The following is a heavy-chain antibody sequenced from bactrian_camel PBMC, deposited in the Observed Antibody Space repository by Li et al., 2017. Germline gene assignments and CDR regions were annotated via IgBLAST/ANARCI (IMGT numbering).Heavy chain of an antibody. J-gene: IGHJ6*01. CDR1: GFAFSTYY. D-gene: IGHD6*01. CDR2: IGSGSGT. Sequence: VQLVESGGGLVQPGGSLRLSCVASGFAFSTYYITWVRQAPGVGLEWVSSIGSGSGTYYADSVKGRFTSSRDNAKNTVYLQMNSLKSEDTALYYCATLTVVAGTNFPWGQGTQVTVS. V-gene: IGHV3S40*01. CDR3: ATLTVVAGTNFP.